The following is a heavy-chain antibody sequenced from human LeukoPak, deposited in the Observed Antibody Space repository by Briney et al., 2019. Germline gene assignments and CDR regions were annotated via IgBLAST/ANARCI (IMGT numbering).Heavy chain of an antibody. CDR2: ISSSSSYI. Sequence: GGSLRLSCAASGFTFSSYSMNWVRQAPGKELEWVSSISSSSSYIYYADSVKGRFTISRDNAKNSLYLQMNSLRAEDTAVYYCARDTYDSSVLTPFGYWGQGTLVTVSS. V-gene: IGHV3-21*01. J-gene: IGHJ4*02. D-gene: IGHD3-22*01. CDR3: ARDTYDSSVLTPFGY. CDR1: GFTFSSYS.